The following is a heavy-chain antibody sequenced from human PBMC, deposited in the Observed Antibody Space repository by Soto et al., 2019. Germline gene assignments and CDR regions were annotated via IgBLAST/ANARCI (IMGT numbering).Heavy chain of an antibody. CDR2: IYYSGST. Sequence: ATLSLTCTVSGGSVSSGSYYWRWVRRPPGKGLEWIGYIYYSGSTKYNPSLKSRVTISVDTSKNQFSLKLSSVTAADTAVYYCARSEGIDYVMDVWGQGTTVTVSS. CDR1: GGSVSSGSYY. D-gene: IGHD6-13*01. CDR3: ARSEGIDYVMDV. J-gene: IGHJ6*02. V-gene: IGHV4-61*01.